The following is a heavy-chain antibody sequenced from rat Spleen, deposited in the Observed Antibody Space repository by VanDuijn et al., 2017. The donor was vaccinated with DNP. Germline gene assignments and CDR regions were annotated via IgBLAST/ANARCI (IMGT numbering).Heavy chain of an antibody. D-gene: IGHD1-11*01. Sequence: EVQLQESGPGLVKPSQSLSLTCSVTGDSITRNYWGWVRKFPGNKLEWLGYISYSGGTRYNPSLKSRISITRDTSKSQLFLQLNSVTTEDTATYYCARCTDGHGVMDAWGQGASVTVSS. CDR1: GDSITRNY. J-gene: IGHJ4*01. V-gene: IGHV3-1*01. CDR3: ARCTDGHGVMDA. CDR2: ISYSGGT.